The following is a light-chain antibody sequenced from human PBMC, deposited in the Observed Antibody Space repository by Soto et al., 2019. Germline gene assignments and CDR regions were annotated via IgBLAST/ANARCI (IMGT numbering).Light chain of an antibody. J-gene: IGKJ1*01. CDR3: QQYGSSGT. Sequence: EIILTQSPDTLSLSPGERATLSCRASQSVSSYLAWYQQKPGQAPRLLIYGTSTRATGIPARFSGSGSGTDFTLTISRLEPEDFAVYYCQQYGSSGTFGQGTKVDIK. CDR2: GTS. V-gene: IGKV3-20*01. CDR1: QSVSSY.